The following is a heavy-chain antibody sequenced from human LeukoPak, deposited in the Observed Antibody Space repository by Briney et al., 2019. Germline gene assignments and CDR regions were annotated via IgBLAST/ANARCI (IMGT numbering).Heavy chain of an antibody. Sequence: PGGSLRLSCAASGFTFSSYNIHWVRQAPGKGLEWVSYISSSGSYIHYIDSLKGRFTISRDNAKNSLYLQMNSLRAEDTAVYYCARDPLPGPHGMDVWGQGTTVTVSS. CDR1: GFTFSSYN. J-gene: IGHJ6*02. CDR2: ISSSGSYI. CDR3: ARDPLPGPHGMDV. V-gene: IGHV3-21*06.